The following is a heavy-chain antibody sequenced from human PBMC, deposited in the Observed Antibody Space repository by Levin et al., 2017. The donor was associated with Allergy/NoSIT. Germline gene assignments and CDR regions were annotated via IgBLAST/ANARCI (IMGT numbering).Heavy chain of an antibody. J-gene: IGHJ2*01. Sequence: PGGSLRLSCAASGFTFSSYWMHWVRQAPGKGLVWVSRINSDGSSTSYADSVKGRFTISRDNAKNTLYLQMNSLRAEDTAVYYCAREGHYYDSSGSDWYFDLWGRGTLVTVSS. V-gene: IGHV3-74*01. CDR2: INSDGSST. CDR1: GFTFSSYW. D-gene: IGHD3-22*01. CDR3: AREGHYYDSSGSDWYFDL.